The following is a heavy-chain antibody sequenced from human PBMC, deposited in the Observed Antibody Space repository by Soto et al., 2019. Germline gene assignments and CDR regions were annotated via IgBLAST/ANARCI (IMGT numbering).Heavy chain of an antibody. V-gene: IGHV3-7*05. CDR3: ARDGVAPGHYFDY. CDR1: GFTFSDYW. J-gene: IGHJ4*02. CDR2: IKYDGAEK. Sequence: PGGSLRLSCAASGFTFSDYWMNWVRQAPGKGLEWVASIKYDGAEKSYVDSVKGRFTISRDNPKNSVYLQMASLRAEDTAVYYCARDGVAPGHYFDYWGQGTPVTVSS. D-gene: IGHD3-9*01.